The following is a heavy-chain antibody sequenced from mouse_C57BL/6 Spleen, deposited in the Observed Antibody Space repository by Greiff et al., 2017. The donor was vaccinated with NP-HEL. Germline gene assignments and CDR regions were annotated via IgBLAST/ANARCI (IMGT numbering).Heavy chain of an antibody. CDR2: IYPGDGDT. V-gene: IGHV1-80*01. D-gene: IGHD1-1*01. CDR3: ARAAPYGSSSWFAY. J-gene: IGHJ3*01. CDR1: GYAFSSYW. Sequence: QVQLQQSGAELVKPGASVKISCKASGYAFSSYWMNWVKQRPGKGLEWIGQIYPGDGDTNYNGKFKGKATLTADKSSSTAYMQLSSLTSEDSAVYFCARAAPYGSSSWFAYWGQGTLVTVSA.